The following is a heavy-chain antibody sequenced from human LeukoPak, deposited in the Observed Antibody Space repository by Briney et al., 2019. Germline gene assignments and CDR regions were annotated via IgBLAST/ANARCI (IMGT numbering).Heavy chain of an antibody. J-gene: IGHJ6*02. Sequence: ASVKVSCKASGYTFTGYYMHWVRQAPGQGLEWMGWINPNSSGTNYAQKFQGWVTMTRDTSISTAYMELSRLRSDDMAVYYCARDLGYYGMDVWGQGTTVTVSS. CDR2: INPNSSGT. V-gene: IGHV1-2*04. CDR3: ARDLGYYGMDV. CDR1: GYTFTGYY. D-gene: IGHD3-10*01.